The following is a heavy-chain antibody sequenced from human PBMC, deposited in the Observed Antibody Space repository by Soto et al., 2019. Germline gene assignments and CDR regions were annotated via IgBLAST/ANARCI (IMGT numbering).Heavy chain of an antibody. D-gene: IGHD3-10*01. V-gene: IGHV4-30-2*01. J-gene: IGHJ4*02. CDR3: ARGSGSYYKAFDY. CDR1: GGSISSGGYS. CDR2: IYHSGST. Sequence: SETLSLTCAVSGGSISSGGYSWSWIRQPPGKGLEWIGYIYHSGSTYYNPSLKSRVTISVDRSKNQFSLKLSSVTAADTAVYYFARGSGSYYKAFDYWGQGSLVTV.